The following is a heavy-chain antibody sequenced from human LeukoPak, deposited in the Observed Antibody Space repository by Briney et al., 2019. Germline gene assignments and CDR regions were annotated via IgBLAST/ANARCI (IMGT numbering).Heavy chain of an antibody. J-gene: IGHJ6*02. CDR2: IYYSGST. D-gene: IGHD2-15*01. Sequence: KPSETLSLTCTVSGGSISSSSYYWGWIRQPPGKGLEWIGSIYYSGSTYYNPSLKSRVTISVDTSKNQFSLKLSSVTAADTAVYYCAYSYCSGGSCYPYYYYYGMDVWGQGTTVTVSS. V-gene: IGHV4-39*07. CDR1: GGSISSSSYY. CDR3: AYSYCSGGSCYPYYYYYGMDV.